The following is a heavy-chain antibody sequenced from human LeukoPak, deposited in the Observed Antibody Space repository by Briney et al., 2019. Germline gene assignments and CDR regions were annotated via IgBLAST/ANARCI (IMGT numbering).Heavy chain of an antibody. CDR1: GFTFSSYA. D-gene: IGHD3-9*01. V-gene: IGHV3-23*01. CDR3: AKFYDILTAYFDY. CDR2: ISGGGGST. Sequence: GGSLRLSCAASGFTFSSYAMSWVRQAPGKGLEWVSAISGGGGSTYYAYCADSVRGRFTISRDNSKNTLYLQMNSLRAEDTAVYYCAKFYDILTAYFDYWGQGTLVTVSS. J-gene: IGHJ4*02.